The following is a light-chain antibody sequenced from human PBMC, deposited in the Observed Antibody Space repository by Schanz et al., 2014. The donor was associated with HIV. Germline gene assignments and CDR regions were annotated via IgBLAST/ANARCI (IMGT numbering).Light chain of an antibody. CDR2: GAS. V-gene: IGKV3-20*01. J-gene: IGKJ3*01. CDR3: QQYGSS. Sequence: DIVLTQSPDTLSVPPGERATLSCRASHSVSSNFLAWYQQKPGQAPRLLIFGASNRAAGIPDRFSGGESGTDFTLTISRVEPEDYAVYYCQQYGSSFGPGTKVDIK. CDR1: HSVSSNF.